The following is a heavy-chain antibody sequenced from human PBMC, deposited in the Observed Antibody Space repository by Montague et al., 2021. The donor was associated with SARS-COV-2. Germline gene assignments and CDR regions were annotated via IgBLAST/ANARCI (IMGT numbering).Heavy chain of an antibody. CDR2: ISPDGTMT. CDR3: TRDFDWGSGC. J-gene: IGHJ4*02. Sequence: SLRLSCAPSECSINSYWIHWVRQAPGMGLVWVSRISPDGTMTMYADSVKGRFTISRDNAKDTVYLQMTSLRAEDTAMYYCTRDFDWGSGCWGQGTLVTVSS. V-gene: IGHV3-74*03. CDR1: ECSINSYW. D-gene: IGHD3-9*01.